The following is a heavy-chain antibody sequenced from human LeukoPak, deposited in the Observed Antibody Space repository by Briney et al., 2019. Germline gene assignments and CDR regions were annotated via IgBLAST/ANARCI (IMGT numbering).Heavy chain of an antibody. Sequence: PSETLSLTCTVSGYSISSGYYWGWIRQPPGKGLEWIGSIYHSGSTYYNPSLKSRVTISVDTSKNQFSLKLNSVTAADTAVYYCARVSDPGGYYYYYYMDVWGKGTTVTVSS. D-gene: IGHD3-16*01. CDR3: ARVSDPGGYYYYYYMDV. V-gene: IGHV4-38-2*02. CDR1: GYSISSGYY. CDR2: IYHSGST. J-gene: IGHJ6*03.